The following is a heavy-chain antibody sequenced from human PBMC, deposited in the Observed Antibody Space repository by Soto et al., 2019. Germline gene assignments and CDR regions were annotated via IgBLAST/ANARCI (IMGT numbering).Heavy chain of an antibody. CDR2: INTDGSVT. CDR1: GFTFRNSW. CDR3: ARPTGLGATNY. J-gene: IGHJ4*02. V-gene: IGHV3-74*01. Sequence: CLRLSCSGSGFTFRNSWMHGVRQAPGKGLVWVARINTDGSVTSQADSVKGRFTISRDNAKSTLYLQMNSLREEDSAMYYCARPTGLGATNYWGRGTLVTVSS. D-gene: IGHD1-26*01.